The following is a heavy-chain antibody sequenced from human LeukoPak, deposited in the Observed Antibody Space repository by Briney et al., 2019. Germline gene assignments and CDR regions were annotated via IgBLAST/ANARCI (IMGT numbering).Heavy chain of an antibody. V-gene: IGHV3-66*01. D-gene: IGHD1-7*01. J-gene: IGHJ4*02. CDR1: GFTVSGNY. CDR3: AGCRWNYHYFEH. Sequence: GGSLRLSCAASGFTVSGNYMTWVRQAPGKGLECVSVIYSGGSTYYADSVEGRFTISRDNSENTLYLHMNSLRAEDTAVYYCAGCRWNYHYFEHWGQGTLVTVSS. CDR2: IYSGGST.